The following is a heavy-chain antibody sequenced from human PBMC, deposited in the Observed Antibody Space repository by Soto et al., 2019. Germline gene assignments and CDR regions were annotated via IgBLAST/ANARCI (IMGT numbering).Heavy chain of an antibody. Sequence: HSETLSLTCTVSGGSISSYYWSWIRQPPGKGLEWIGYIYYSGGTNYNPSLKSRVTISVATSKNQFSLKLSSVTAADTAVYYCARRYGDYFDFWGQGTLVT. CDR2: IYYSGGT. J-gene: IGHJ4*02. CDR3: ARRYGDYFDF. D-gene: IGHD4-17*01. CDR1: GGSISSYY. V-gene: IGHV4-59*08.